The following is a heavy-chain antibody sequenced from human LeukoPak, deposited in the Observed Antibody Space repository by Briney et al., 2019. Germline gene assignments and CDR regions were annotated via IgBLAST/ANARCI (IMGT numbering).Heavy chain of an antibody. CDR2: MNSDGSSI. Sequence: GGSLRLSCEASGFTFNSSWMHWVRQAPGKGLVWVSRMNSDGSSIRYADSVRGRFTISRDNAKNTVYLQMNRLRAEDTAVYYCAKPRYGSGYYDSWGQGTLVTVSS. V-gene: IGHV3-74*01. CDR1: GFTFNSSW. J-gene: IGHJ4*02. D-gene: IGHD6-19*01. CDR3: AKPRYGSGYYDS.